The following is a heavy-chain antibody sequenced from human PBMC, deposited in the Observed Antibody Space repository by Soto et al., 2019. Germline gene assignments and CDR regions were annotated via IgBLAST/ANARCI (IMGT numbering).Heavy chain of an antibody. Sequence: SETLSLTCTVSGGSISSSSYYWGWIRQPPGKGLEWIGSIYYSGSTYYNPSLKSRVTISVDTSKNQFSLKLSSVTAADTAVYYCARHLGSLDYGDYSEYNWFDPWGQGTLVTGAS. D-gene: IGHD4-17*01. CDR2: IYYSGST. V-gene: IGHV4-39*01. J-gene: IGHJ5*02. CDR3: ARHLGSLDYGDYSEYNWFDP. CDR1: GGSISSSSYY.